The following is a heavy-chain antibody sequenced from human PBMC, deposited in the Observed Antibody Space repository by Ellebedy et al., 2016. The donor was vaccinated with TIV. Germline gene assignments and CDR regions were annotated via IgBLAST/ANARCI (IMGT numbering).Heavy chain of an antibody. CDR3: AREPRCAGGSCHLGRARYFDS. J-gene: IGHJ4*02. CDR2: ISYRGNI. CDR1: GGSIISNGYY. D-gene: IGHD2-15*01. Sequence: SETLSLXXSVSGGSIISNGYYWTWIRQLPAKCLEWVGYISYRGNIYYNPSLKSRLTISLDTSENHFSLRLSSVTAADTAVYYCAREPRCAGGSCHLGRARYFDSWGQGTLVTVSS. V-gene: IGHV4-31*03.